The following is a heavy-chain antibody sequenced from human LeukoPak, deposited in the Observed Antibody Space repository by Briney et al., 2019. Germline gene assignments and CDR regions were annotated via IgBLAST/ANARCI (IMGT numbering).Heavy chain of an antibody. J-gene: IGHJ6*02. CDR1: GFTFSSYE. CDR3: ARGSSTPYYYYGMDV. Sequence: PGGSLRLSCAASGFTFSSYEMNWVRQAPGKGLEWVSYISSSGSTIYYADSVKGRFTISRDNAKNSLYLQMSSLRAEDTAVYYCARGSSTPYYYYGMDVWGQGTTVTVSS. CDR2: ISSSGSTI. D-gene: IGHD6-6*01. V-gene: IGHV3-48*03.